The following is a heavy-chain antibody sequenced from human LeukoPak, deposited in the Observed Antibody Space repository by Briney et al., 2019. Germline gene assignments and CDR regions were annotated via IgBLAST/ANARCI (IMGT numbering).Heavy chain of an antibody. D-gene: IGHD4-17*01. J-gene: IGHJ5*02. CDR3: VKDQTTVSLSGWFDP. Sequence: PGRSLRLSCAASGFFFDSYAMHWVRQAPGKGLEWVSGISWDSGIIGYADSVKGRFTIGRDSAKNSLYLQMDSLRPDTPALYYCVKDQTTVSLSGWFDPWGQGTLVTVSS. CDR2: ISWDSGII. CDR1: GFFFDSYA. V-gene: IGHV3-9*01.